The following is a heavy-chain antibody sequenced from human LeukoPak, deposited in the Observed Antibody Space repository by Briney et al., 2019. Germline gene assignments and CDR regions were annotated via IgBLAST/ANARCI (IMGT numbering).Heavy chain of an antibody. CDR1: GYTFTTYD. CDR2: MNPKSGNT. V-gene: IGHV1-8*02. CDR3: VRTAGIFWSGAYYFAT. Sequence: GDSVKVSCKSSGYTFTTYDINWVRQATGQGLEWMGWMNPKSGNTVYGQTVQRRLTMTRNISISTAYMVLSSLRSADTAVYYCVRTAGIFWSGAYYFATWGQGTLVTVSS. D-gene: IGHD3-3*01. J-gene: IGHJ4*02.